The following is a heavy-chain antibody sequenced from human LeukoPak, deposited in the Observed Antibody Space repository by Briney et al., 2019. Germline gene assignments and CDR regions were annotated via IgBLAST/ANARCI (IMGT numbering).Heavy chain of an antibody. Sequence: SETLSLTCTVSGGSISSYYWSWIRQPPGKGLEWIGYFYYTGSTNYNPSLKSRVTISVDTSKNQFSLKLSSVTAADTAVYYCARGTAVAASLYYFDYWGQGTLVTVSS. CDR3: ARGTAVAASLYYFDY. CDR1: GGSISSYY. J-gene: IGHJ4*02. V-gene: IGHV4-59*01. D-gene: IGHD6-19*01. CDR2: FYYTGST.